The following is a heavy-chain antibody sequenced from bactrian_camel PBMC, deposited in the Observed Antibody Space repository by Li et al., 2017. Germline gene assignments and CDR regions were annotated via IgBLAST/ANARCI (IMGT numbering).Heavy chain of an antibody. CDR1: THSSTNCG. J-gene: IGHJ4*01. CDR2: SSRDGST. Sequence: VQLVESGGGSVQAGGSLKLSCTASTHSSTNCGVHWLRQAPGKERELVATSSRDGSTWYADSVKARFTMAQDAAKNTYYLEMNPLKIVDTATYYCSLDSFSLECYSGPTQGTQVTVS. D-gene: IGHD3*01. V-gene: IGHV3S67*01.